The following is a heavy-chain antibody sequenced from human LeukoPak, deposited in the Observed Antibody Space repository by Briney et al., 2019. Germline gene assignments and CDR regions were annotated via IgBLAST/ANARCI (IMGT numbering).Heavy chain of an antibody. Sequence: SENLSLTCTVSGGSISNYYWSWIRQPPGKGLEWVGYVYYSGSTKYNPSLKSRVTISVDTSENQFSLKLTSLTAADTAVYYCARDLGYSGNYGAFDVWGQGTRVTVSS. CDR2: VYYSGST. J-gene: IGHJ3*01. CDR1: GGSISNYY. V-gene: IGHV4-59*12. CDR3: ARDLGYSGNYGAFDV. D-gene: IGHD1-26*01.